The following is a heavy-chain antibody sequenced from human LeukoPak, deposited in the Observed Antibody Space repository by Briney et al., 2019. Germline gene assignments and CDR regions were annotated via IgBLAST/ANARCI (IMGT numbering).Heavy chain of an antibody. CDR3: ARGPRVYAGSTLDY. Sequence: SETLSLTCTVSGGSISSGDYYWSWIRQHPGKGLEWIGYIYYSGSTYYNPSLKSRVTTSVDTSKNQFSLKLSSVTAADTAVYYCARGPRVYAGSTLDYWGQGTLVTVSS. J-gene: IGHJ4*02. CDR2: IYYSGST. D-gene: IGHD2-15*01. V-gene: IGHV4-31*03. CDR1: GGSISSGDYY.